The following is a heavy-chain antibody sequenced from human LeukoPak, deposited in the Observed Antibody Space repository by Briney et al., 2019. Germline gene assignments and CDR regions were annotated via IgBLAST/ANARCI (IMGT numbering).Heavy chain of an antibody. D-gene: IGHD3-10*01. Sequence: TGGSLILSCAASGFTFSSYAMSWVRQAPGKGLEWVSGISGSGGSTYYADSVKGRFTISRDNSKNRLYLQMNSLRAEDTAVYYCAKRPRGNYLDPFDYWGQGTLVTVSS. CDR3: AKRPRGNYLDPFDY. J-gene: IGHJ4*02. V-gene: IGHV3-23*01. CDR2: ISGSGGST. CDR1: GFTFSSYA.